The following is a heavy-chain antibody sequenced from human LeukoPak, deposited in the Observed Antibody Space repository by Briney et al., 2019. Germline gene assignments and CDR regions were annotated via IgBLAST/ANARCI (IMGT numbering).Heavy chain of an antibody. CDR1: GFTFSNAW. V-gene: IGHV3-23*01. CDR3: AKLCYYGSGSSYYFDY. CDR2: ISGSGGST. J-gene: IGHJ4*02. Sequence: PGGSLRLSCAASGFTFSNAWMSWVRQAPGKGLEWVSAISGSGGSTHYADSVKGRFTISRDNSKNTLYLQMNSLRAEDTAVYYCAKLCYYGSGSSYYFDYWGQGTLVTVSS. D-gene: IGHD3-10*01.